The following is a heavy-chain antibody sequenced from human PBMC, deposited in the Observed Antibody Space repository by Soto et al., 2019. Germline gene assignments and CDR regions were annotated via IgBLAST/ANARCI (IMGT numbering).Heavy chain of an antibody. CDR2: IIPIFHTP. D-gene: IGHD5-18*01. Sequence: SVKVSCKAPGGTFSSHSISWVRQAPGQGLEWMGGIIPIFHTPSYAQKFQGGVTITADESTSTAYMELSSLRSEDTAVYYCATIRPLHELWFDYWGQGTLVTVSS. CDR3: ATIRPLHELWFDY. CDR1: GGTFSSHS. V-gene: IGHV1-69*13. J-gene: IGHJ4*02.